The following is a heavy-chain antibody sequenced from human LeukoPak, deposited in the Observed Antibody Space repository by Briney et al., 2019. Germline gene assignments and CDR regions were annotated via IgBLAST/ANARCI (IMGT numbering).Heavy chain of an antibody. CDR1: GFIFSTHD. V-gene: IGHV3-33*01. J-gene: IGHJ4*02. D-gene: IGHD2-2*01. CDR2: VWNDDKTK. CDR3: ARGSTSYDY. Sequence: PGGSLRLSCAASGFIFSTHDMHWVRQAPGEGLEWVAFVWNDDKTKYYADSVKGRFTISRDNSKNTLYLQMNSLRAEDTAVYYCARGSTSYDYWGQGALVTVSS.